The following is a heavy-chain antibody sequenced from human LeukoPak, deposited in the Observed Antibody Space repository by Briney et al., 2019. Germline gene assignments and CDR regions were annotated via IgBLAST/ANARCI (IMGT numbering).Heavy chain of an antibody. CDR2: INHSGST. CDR3: ARLDIVVVPAARQYYYYMDV. V-gene: IGHV4-34*01. J-gene: IGHJ6*03. D-gene: IGHD2-2*01. CDR1: GGSFSGYY. Sequence: WETLSLTCAVYGGSFSGYYWSWIRQPPGKGLEWIGEINHSGSTNYNPSLKSRVTISVDTSKNQFSLKLRSVTAADTAVYYCARLDIVVVPAARQYYYYMDVWGKGTTVTVSS.